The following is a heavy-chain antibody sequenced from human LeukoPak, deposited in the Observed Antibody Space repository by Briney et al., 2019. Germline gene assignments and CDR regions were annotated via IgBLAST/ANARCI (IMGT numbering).Heavy chain of an antibody. CDR1: GGSISSYY. V-gene: IGHV4-59*08. D-gene: IGHD3-16*02. J-gene: IGHJ4*02. CDR3: ARLMITFGGVIVTPGYFDY. CDR2: IYYSGST. Sequence: SETLSLTCTVSGGSISSYYWSWIRQPPGKGLEWIGYIYYSGSTNYNPSLKSRVTISVDTSKNQFSLTLSSVTAADTAVYYCARLMITFGGVIVTPGYFDYWGQGTLVTVSS.